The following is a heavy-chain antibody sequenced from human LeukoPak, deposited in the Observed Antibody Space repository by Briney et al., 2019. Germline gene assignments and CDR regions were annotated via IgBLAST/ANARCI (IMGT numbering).Heavy chain of an antibody. CDR1: EFTFSTYW. V-gene: IGHV3-7*01. CDR2: IKRDGSEK. Sequence: GGSLRLSCAASEFTFSTYWMSWVRQAPGKGLEWVADIKRDGSEKYYVDSVKGRFTISRQNAKNSLFLQMNSLRAEDTAVYYCARHRSGGSQDDAFDIWGQGTMVTVSS. D-gene: IGHD2-15*01. J-gene: IGHJ3*02. CDR3: ARHRSGGSQDDAFDI.